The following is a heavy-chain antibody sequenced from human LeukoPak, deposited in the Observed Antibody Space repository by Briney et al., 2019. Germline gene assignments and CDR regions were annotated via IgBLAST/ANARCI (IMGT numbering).Heavy chain of an antibody. CDR2: IRSKTYGGTP. Sequence: GGSLRLSCVASGFTFSSHYMTWVRQAPGKGLEWVGFIRSKTYGGTPEYAASVKGRFNISRDDSRSIAYLQMNSLKIEDTAVYYCARDQTPYYWGQGTLVTVSP. V-gene: IGHV3-49*04. CDR1: GFTFSSHY. CDR3: ARDQTPYY. J-gene: IGHJ4*02.